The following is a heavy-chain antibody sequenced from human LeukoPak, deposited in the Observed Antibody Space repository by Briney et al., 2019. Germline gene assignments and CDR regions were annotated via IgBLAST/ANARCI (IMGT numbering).Heavy chain of an antibody. CDR3: GRDPKLGIRGYTYGYIDY. CDR1: GYTFTGYY. V-gene: IGHV7-4-1*02. J-gene: IGHJ4*02. Sequence: ASVKVSCKASGYTFTGYYMHWVRQAPGQGLEWMGWINTNTGNPTYAQGFFTGRYVFSLDTSVSTAYLQINGLKADDTAVYYCGRDPKLGIRGYTYGYIDYWGQGTLVTVAS. CDR2: INTNTGNP. D-gene: IGHD5-18*01.